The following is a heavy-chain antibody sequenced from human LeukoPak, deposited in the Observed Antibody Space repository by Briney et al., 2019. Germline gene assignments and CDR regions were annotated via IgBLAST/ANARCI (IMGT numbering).Heavy chain of an antibody. D-gene: IGHD1-26*01. CDR1: GYTFTSYG. CDR3: ARSDHNSWNAFDI. V-gene: IGHV1-18*01. J-gene: IGHJ3*02. Sequence: GASVKVSCKASGYTFTSYGISWVRQAPGQGLEWMGWISAYNGNTNYAQKLQGRVTITRNTPISTAYMELSSLTSEDTAVYYCARSDHNSWNAFDIWGQGTMVTVSS. CDR2: ISAYNGNT.